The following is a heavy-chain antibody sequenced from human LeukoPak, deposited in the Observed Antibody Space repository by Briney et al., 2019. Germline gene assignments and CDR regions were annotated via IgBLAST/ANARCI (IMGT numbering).Heavy chain of an antibody. CDR2: MNPNSGNT. Sequence: ASVKVSCKASGYTFTSYGISWVRQAPGQGLEWMGWMNPNSGNTGYAQKFQGRVTMTRNTSISTAYMELSSLRSEDTAVYYCARGRRWLKRNLDYWGQGTLVTVSS. J-gene: IGHJ4*02. CDR1: GYTFTSYG. D-gene: IGHD5-24*01. CDR3: ARGRRWLKRNLDY. V-gene: IGHV1-8*02.